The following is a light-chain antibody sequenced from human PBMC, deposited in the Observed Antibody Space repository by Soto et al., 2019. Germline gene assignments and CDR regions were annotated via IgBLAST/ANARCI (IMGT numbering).Light chain of an antibody. CDR2: AVS. CDR3: CSYTASDIWV. V-gene: IGLV2-11*01. CDR1: NSDVGGYNF. Sequence: QSVLTQPRSVSGSPGQSVTISCTGTNSDVGGYNFVSWYQQLPGKAPKLMISAVSQRPSGVPDRFSGSKSGNTASLTISGLQADDEADYFCCSYTASDIWVFGRGTQLTVL. J-gene: IGLJ3*02.